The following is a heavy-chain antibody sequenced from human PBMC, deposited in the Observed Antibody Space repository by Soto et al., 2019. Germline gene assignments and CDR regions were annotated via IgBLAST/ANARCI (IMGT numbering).Heavy chain of an antibody. CDR2: IRPDGTET. V-gene: IGHV3-7*03. CDR1: GFTFTDFY. CDR3: AAWGGHDYNY. J-gene: IGHJ4*02. D-gene: IGHD4-4*01. Sequence: EVQLVQSGGGLVQPGGSLRLSCVGSGFTFTDFYMNWVRQAPGKGLEWVANIRPDGTETNYVESVRGRFTTSRDNAKNSLFLQKNSLTADDTALYYCAAWGGHDYNYWGQGILVTVSS.